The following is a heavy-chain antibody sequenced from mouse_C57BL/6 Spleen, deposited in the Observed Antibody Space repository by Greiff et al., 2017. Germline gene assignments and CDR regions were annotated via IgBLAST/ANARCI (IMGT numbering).Heavy chain of an antibody. V-gene: IGHV1-7*01. CDR2: INPSSGYT. D-gene: IGHD1-1*01. CDR3: TREGLITTVVVRWYFDV. CDR1: GYTFTSYW. J-gene: IGHJ1*03. Sequence: QVQLQQSGAELAKPGASVKLSCKASGYTFTSYWMHWVKQRPGQGLEWIGYINPSSGYTKYNQKFKDKATLTADKSSSTAYMPLSSLTYEDSAVYCCTREGLITTVVVRWYFDVWGTGTTVTVSS.